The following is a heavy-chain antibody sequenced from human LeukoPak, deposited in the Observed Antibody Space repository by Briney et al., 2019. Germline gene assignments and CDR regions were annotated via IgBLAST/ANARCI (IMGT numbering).Heavy chain of an antibody. Sequence: GGSLRLSCAASGFTFSDAWMNWVRQAPGKGLEWVGRIKRKTDAGTTDYAAPVKGRFTISRDDSKNTLYLQMNSLKTEDTAVYYCTTGNWGPYWGQGTLVTVSS. D-gene: IGHD7-27*01. J-gene: IGHJ4*02. CDR2: IKRKTDAGTT. V-gene: IGHV3-15*07. CDR1: GFTFSDAW. CDR3: TTGNWGPY.